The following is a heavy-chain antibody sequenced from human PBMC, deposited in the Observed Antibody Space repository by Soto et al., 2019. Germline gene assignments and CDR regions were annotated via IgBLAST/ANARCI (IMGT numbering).Heavy chain of an antibody. Sequence: QLQLQESGPGLVKPSETLSLTCTVSGGSISSSSYYWGWIRQPPGKGLEWIGSIYYSGSTYYNPSLQSRVTISVDTSKNQFSLKLSSVTSADTAVYYCARQVRYFDYWGQGTLVTVSS. CDR1: GGSISSSSYY. V-gene: IGHV4-39*01. J-gene: IGHJ4*02. CDR2: IYYSGST. D-gene: IGHD3-10*01. CDR3: ARQVRYFDY.